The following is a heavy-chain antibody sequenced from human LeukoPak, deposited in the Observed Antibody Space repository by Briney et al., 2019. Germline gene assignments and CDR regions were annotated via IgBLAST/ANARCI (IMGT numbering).Heavy chain of an antibody. Sequence: PSETLSLTCTVSGGSISSYYWSWIRQPPGKGLEWIGYIYYSGSTNYNPSLKSRVTISVDTSKNQFSLKLSSVTAADTAVCYCARVPRSYYYYYYMDVWGKGTTVTVSS. CDR1: GGSISSYY. CDR3: ARVPRSYYYYYYMDV. J-gene: IGHJ6*03. CDR2: IYYSGST. V-gene: IGHV4-59*01.